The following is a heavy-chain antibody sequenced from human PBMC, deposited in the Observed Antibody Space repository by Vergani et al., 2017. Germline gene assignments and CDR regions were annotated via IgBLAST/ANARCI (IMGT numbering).Heavy chain of an antibody. CDR2: IYYSGST. D-gene: IGHD3-3*01. V-gene: IGHV4-39*01. Sequence: QVQLEESGPGLVKPSETLSLTCTVSNDSVSNTFYYWGWIRQTPGKGLEWIGSIYYSGSTYYNPSLESRVTMSVDTSKSQFSLKLSSVTAADTAVYYCARVQELYDFGSGYRVRYYYYMDVWGKGTTVTVSS. J-gene: IGHJ6*03. CDR1: NDSVSNTFYY. CDR3: ARVQELYDFGSGYRVRYYYYMDV.